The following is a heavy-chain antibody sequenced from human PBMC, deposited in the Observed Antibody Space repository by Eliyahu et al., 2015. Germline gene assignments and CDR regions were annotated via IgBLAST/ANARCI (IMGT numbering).Heavy chain of an antibody. CDR2: ISAYNGNT. V-gene: IGHV1-18*01. CDR1: GYTLTNYG. D-gene: IGHD2-8*01. CDR3: ARDRKYVYYFYGMDV. Sequence: QVQLVQSGAXVKKPGAXVKVXCKASGYTLTNYGITWVRQAPGQGLEXMGWISAYNGNTKYGEKFQGRVTMTTDTSTSTAYLELRSLISDDTAVYYCARDRKYVYYFYGMDVWGQGTTVTVSS. J-gene: IGHJ6*02.